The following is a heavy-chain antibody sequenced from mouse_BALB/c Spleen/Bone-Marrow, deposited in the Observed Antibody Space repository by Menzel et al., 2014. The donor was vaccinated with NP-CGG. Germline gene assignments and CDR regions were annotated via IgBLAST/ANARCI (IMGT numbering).Heavy chain of an antibody. CDR1: GFNIKDTY. Sequence: EVKLMESGAELVKPGASVKLSCTASGFNIKDTYMHWVKQRPEQCLEWTGRIDPANVNTKYDPKFQGKATITADTSSNTAYLQLSSLTSEDTAVYYCASYVYGYYLDYWGQGTTLTVSS. J-gene: IGHJ2*01. CDR3: ASYVYGYYLDY. V-gene: IGHV14-3*02. CDR2: IDPANVNT. D-gene: IGHD1-1*01.